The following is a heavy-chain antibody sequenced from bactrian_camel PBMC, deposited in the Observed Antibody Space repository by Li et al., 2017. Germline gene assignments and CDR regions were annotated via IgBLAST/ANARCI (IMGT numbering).Heavy chain of an antibody. CDR2: LDSDGIT. J-gene: IGHJ6*01. Sequence: HVQLVESGGGSVQAGGSLTLSCQVPRFTASDRQVAWFRQTPGKEREGVAVLDSDGITKYSDSVKGRFIISKHNAKNTLFLQMNSLKPEDTAMYYCAVEGSGAYCSLRALPLGYWDQGTQVTVS. V-gene: IGHV3S68*01. CDR1: RFTASDR. CDR3: AVEGSGAYCSLRALPLGY. D-gene: IGHD3*01.